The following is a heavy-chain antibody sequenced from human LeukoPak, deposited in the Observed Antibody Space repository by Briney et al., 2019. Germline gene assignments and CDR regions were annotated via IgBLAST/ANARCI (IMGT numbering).Heavy chain of an antibody. V-gene: IGHV4-59*08. CDR3: ARHGGGYGSGSYYFDY. CDR2: IYYSGST. CDR1: GGSISSHY. Sequence: SETLSLTCTVSGGSISSHYWSWIRQPPGKGLEWIGYIYYSGSTNYNPSLKSRVTISVDTSKNQFSLKLSSVTAADTAVYYCARHGGGYGSGSYYFDYWGQGTLVTVSS. D-gene: IGHD3-10*01. J-gene: IGHJ4*02.